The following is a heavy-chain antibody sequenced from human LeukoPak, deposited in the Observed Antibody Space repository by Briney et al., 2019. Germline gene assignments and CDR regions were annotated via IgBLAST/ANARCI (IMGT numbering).Heavy chain of an antibody. D-gene: IGHD1-7*01. CDR2: IDSNGNTI. CDR1: GFTFSSYW. V-gene: IGHV3-74*01. J-gene: IGHJ4*02. CDR3: ATAGNYRFDN. Sequence: PGGSLRLSCAASGFTFSSYWMHWVRQAPGEGLVWVSRIDSNGNTINYADSVKGRFTISRDNARNTLYLQMNGLRVEDTALYFCATAGNYRFDNWGQGTLVTVSS.